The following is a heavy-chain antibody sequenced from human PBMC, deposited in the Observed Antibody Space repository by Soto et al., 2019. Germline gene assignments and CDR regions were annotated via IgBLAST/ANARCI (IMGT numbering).Heavy chain of an antibody. CDR2: ISGSGSDI. D-gene: IGHD3-10*01. Sequence: VGSLRLSCAASGFTFSDHYMTWIRQAPGKGLEWISYISGSGSDIYQADSVKGRFTVSRDNAKNSLYLQMSSLRAEDTAVYYCAGDPYYYASDYWGQGTLVTVSS. J-gene: IGHJ4*02. CDR3: AGDPYYYASDY. CDR1: GFTFSDHY. V-gene: IGHV3-11*01.